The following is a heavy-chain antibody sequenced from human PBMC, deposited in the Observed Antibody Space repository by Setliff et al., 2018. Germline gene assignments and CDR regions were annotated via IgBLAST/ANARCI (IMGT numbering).Heavy chain of an antibody. CDR2: IKEDGSEK. CDR3: ARGTRGLRGPPPSPKTYGMDV. D-gene: IGHD4-17*01. V-gene: IGHV3-7*01. Sequence: GGSLRLSCAASGFTFSSYAMSWVRQAPGKGLEWVANIKEDGSEKYYVDSVKGRFTISRGNINNILYLYMNSLRAEDTAVYYCARGTRGLRGPPPSPKTYGMDVWGQGTTVTVSS. J-gene: IGHJ6*02. CDR1: GFTFSSYA.